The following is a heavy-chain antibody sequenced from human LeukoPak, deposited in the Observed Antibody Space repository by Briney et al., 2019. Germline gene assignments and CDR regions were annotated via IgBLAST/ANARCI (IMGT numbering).Heavy chain of an antibody. J-gene: IGHJ6*03. D-gene: IGHD2-8*01. Sequence: GASVKASCKASGGTFSNYAISWVRQAPGQGLEWMGWISAYNGNTNYAQKLQGRVTMTTDTSTSTAYMELRSLRSDDTAVYYCAKDRCSNGIGCYYYYMDVWGKGTTVTISS. CDR1: GGTFSNYA. V-gene: IGHV1-18*01. CDR2: ISAYNGNT. CDR3: AKDRCSNGIGCYYYYMDV.